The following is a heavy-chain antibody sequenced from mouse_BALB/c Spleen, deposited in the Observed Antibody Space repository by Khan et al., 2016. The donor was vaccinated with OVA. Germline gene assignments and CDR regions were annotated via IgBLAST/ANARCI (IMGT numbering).Heavy chain of an antibody. CDR3: AKFDGIFYAMDY. V-gene: IGHV2-3*01. J-gene: IGHJ4*01. Sequence: QVQLQQSGPGLVAPSQSLSITCTVSGFSLTSYGVTWVRNPQGKVLGWLGVIWVAGSTNYHSALISRLSISKDNSKSQVFLKLNSLQTDDTATYYCAKFDGIFYAMDYWGQGTSVTVSS. CDR1: GFSLTSYG. CDR2: IWVAGST. D-gene: IGHD2-3*01.